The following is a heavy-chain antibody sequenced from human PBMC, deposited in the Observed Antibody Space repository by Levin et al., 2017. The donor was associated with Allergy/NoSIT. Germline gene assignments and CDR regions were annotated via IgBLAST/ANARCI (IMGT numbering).Heavy chain of an antibody. V-gene: IGHV1-18*01. CDR2: ISAYNGNT. J-gene: IGHJ1*01. Sequence: ASVKVSCKASRYTFTNYGISWVRQAPGQGLEWMGWISAYNGNTHYAQKVQGRVTMTTDTSTSTAYMELRSLRSDDTAVYYCARDPIKLWFGESSPRYFQHWGQGTLVTVSS. D-gene: IGHD3-10*01. CDR3: ARDPIKLWFGESSPRYFQH. CDR1: RYTFTNYG.